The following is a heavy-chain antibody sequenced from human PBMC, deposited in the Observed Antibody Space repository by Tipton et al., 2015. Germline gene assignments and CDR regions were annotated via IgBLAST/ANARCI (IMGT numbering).Heavy chain of an antibody. V-gene: IGHV4-31*03. CDR2: IYYSGSA. J-gene: IGHJ4*02. CDR3: ARDSGYADSRGY. D-gene: IGHD5-12*01. Sequence: TLSLTCTVSGGSISSGSYYWNWIRQHPAKGLEWIGYIYYSGSAHYNPSLKSRVTISVDTSKNQFSLKLSSVTAADTAVYYCARDSGYADSRGYWGQGTRVTVSS. CDR1: GGSISSGSYY.